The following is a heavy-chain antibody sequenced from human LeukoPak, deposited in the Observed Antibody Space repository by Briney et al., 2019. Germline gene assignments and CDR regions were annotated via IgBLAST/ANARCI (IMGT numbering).Heavy chain of an antibody. CDR2: INHSGST. Sequence: SETLSLTCTVSGGSFSNYYWTWIRQSPEKGLEWIGEINHSGSTNYNPSLRSRVTISVDTSMHHFFLRLSSVTAADTAVYYCARLTGTRYYYYYYMDVWGKGTTVTISS. D-gene: IGHD1-20*01. CDR1: GGSFSNYY. J-gene: IGHJ6*03. CDR3: ARLTGTRYYYYYYMDV. V-gene: IGHV4-34*01.